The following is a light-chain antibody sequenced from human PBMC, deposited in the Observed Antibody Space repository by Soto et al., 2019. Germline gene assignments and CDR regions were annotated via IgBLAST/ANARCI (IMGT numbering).Light chain of an antibody. V-gene: IGKV1-39*01. CDR2: ATS. J-gene: IGKJ4*01. CDR3: QQSYAIPLT. Sequence: DILMTQSPSSLSASVGDRVSITCRASQSISANLNWFQQKPGRAPNLLIYATSTLQSGVPSRFSGTRSGTDFTLTISTLQPEDSATYYCQQSYAIPLTFGGGTKVDIK. CDR1: QSISAN.